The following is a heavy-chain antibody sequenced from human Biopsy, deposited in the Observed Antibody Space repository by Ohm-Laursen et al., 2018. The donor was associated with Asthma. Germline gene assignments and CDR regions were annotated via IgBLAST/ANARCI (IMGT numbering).Heavy chain of an antibody. V-gene: IGHV3-33*01. J-gene: IGHJ4*02. CDR2: IWYDGSNK. CDR1: GFTFSSYG. Sequence: SLRLSCAASGFTFSSYGMHWVRQAPGKGLEWVAVIWYDGSNKYYADSVKGRFTISRDNSKNTLYLQMNSLRDEDTAVYYCARDREYSSGWYQPLFDYWGQGTLVTVSS. D-gene: IGHD6-19*01. CDR3: ARDREYSSGWYQPLFDY.